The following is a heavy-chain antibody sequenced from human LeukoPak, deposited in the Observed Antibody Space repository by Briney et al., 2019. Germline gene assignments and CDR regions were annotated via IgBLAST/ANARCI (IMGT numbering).Heavy chain of an antibody. CDR3: ARVGNGYYDSSGYYMGYNWFDP. CDR1: GYTFSNYY. J-gene: IGHJ5*02. Sequence: ASVKVSCKASGYTFSNYYIHWVRQAPGQGLEWMGIINPSGGSTTYAQKLQGRVTMTTDTSTSTAYMELRSLRSDDTAVYYCARVGNGYYDSSGYYMGYNWFDPWGQGTLVTVSS. D-gene: IGHD3-22*01. V-gene: IGHV1-46*01. CDR2: INPSGGST.